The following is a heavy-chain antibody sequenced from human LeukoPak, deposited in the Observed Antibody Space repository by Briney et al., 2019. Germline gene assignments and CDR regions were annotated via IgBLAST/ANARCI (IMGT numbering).Heavy chain of an antibody. Sequence: QPGGSLRLSCAASGSTFTTYWMSWVRQAPGKGLEWVANIKQDGSETFYVDSVKGRFTISRDNARNSVYLQMNSLRAEDTAVYYCAKAAPGDDAFDIWGQGTMVTVSS. CDR1: GSTFTTYW. J-gene: IGHJ3*02. V-gene: IGHV3-7*01. CDR3: AKAAPGDDAFDI. CDR2: IKQDGSET. D-gene: IGHD4-17*01.